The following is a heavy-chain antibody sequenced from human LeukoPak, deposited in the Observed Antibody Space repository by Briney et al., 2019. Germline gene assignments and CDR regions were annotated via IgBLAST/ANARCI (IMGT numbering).Heavy chain of an antibody. J-gene: IGHJ4*02. D-gene: IGHD3-10*01. CDR2: IYYSRST. Sequence: SETLSLTCTVSGGSVSSGSYYWSWIRQPPGKGLEWIGYIYYSRSTKYNPSLERRISISVDTSKNQFSLRLSSVTAADRAVYYCARGPGSRYLDYWGQGILVTVSS. V-gene: IGHV4-61*01. CDR1: GGSVSSGSYY. CDR3: ARGPGSRYLDY.